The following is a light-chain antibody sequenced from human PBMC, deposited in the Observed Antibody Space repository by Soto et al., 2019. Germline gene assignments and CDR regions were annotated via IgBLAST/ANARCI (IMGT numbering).Light chain of an antibody. J-gene: IGKJ5*01. CDR1: QIVGGDT. CDR3: QQYHWAPDT. CDR2: GAS. Sequence: EIVITQSPGTLSLSPGERATLSCRASQIVGGDTLAWFQQRPGQAPRLVIYGASNRAAGIPDRFSGSGSGTDFTLTVSRLEPEDFAMYYCQQYHWAPDTFGQGTRLEIK. V-gene: IGKV3-20*01.